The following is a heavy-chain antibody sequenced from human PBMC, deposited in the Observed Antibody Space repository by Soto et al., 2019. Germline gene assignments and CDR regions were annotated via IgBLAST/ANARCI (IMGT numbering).Heavy chain of an antibody. J-gene: IGHJ4*02. D-gene: IGHD3-22*01. CDR3: ARSMHYYDSSGYPGY. V-gene: IGHV1-3*01. Sequence: ASVKVSCKASGYTFTSYAMHWVRQAPGQRLEWMGWINAGNGNTKYSQRFQGRVTITRDTSASTAYMELSSLRSEDTAVYYCARSMHYYDSSGYPGYWGQGTLVTVSP. CDR1: GYTFTSYA. CDR2: INAGNGNT.